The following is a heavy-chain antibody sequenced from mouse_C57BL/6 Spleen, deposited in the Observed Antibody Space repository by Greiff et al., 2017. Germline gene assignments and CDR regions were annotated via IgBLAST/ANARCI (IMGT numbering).Heavy chain of an antibody. J-gene: IGHJ3*01. Sequence: VQLQQSGAELVRPGASVKLSCTASGFNIKDDYMHWVKQRPEQGLEWIGWIDPENGDTEYAPKFQGKATITADTSSNTAYLQLSSLTSEDTAVYYCTTRFLLYEAYWGQGTLVTVSA. CDR1: GFNIKDDY. CDR3: TTRFLLYEAY. V-gene: IGHV14-4*01. D-gene: IGHD2-3*01. CDR2: IDPENGDT.